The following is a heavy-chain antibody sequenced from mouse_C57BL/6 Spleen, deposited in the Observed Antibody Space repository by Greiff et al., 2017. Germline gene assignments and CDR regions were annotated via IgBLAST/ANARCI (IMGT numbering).Heavy chain of an antibody. CDR2: INPNNGGT. CDR1: GYTFTDYY. J-gene: IGHJ4*01. Sequence: EVQLQQSGPELVKPGASVKISCKASGYTFTDYYMNWVKQSHGKSLEWIGDINPNNGGTSYNQKFKGKATLTVDKSSSTAYMELRSLTSEYSAVYYCARRSIYDYDGDYYAMDYWGQGTSVTVSS. CDR3: ARRSIYDYDGDYYAMDY. D-gene: IGHD2-4*01. V-gene: IGHV1-26*01.